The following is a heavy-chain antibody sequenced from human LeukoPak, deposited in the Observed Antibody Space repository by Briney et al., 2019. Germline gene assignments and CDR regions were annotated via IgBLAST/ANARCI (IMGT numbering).Heavy chain of an antibody. D-gene: IGHD5-24*01. Sequence: PSETLSLTCTVSGGSISSYYWGWIRQPPGKGLEWIGSIYHSGNTYYNPSLKSRVTISVDTSKNQFSLKLGSVTAADTAVYSCARMATIYFFVWGQGTPVTVSS. V-gene: IGHV4-39*01. CDR3: ARMATIYFFV. CDR1: GGSISSYY. J-gene: IGHJ4*02. CDR2: IYHSGNT.